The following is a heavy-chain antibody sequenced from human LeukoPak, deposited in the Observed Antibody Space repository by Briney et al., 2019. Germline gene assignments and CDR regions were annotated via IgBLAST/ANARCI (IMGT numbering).Heavy chain of an antibody. Sequence: ASVKVSCKASGYTFTSYDINWVRQATGQGLEWMGWMNPNSGNTGYAQKFQGRVTMTRNTSISTAYMELSSLRSEDTAVYYCARTYDSSGCYYGYYYYYMDVWGKGTTVTISS. V-gene: IGHV1-8*01. CDR2: MNPNSGNT. D-gene: IGHD3-22*01. CDR3: ARTYDSSGCYYGYYYYYMDV. CDR1: GYTFTSYD. J-gene: IGHJ6*03.